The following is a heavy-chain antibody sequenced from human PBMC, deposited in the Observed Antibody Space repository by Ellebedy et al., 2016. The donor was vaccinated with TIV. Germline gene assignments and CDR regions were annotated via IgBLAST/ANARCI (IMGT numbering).Heavy chain of an antibody. Sequence: GESLKISCPASGFTFSNYAMSWVRQAPGKGLEWVANIKQDGSEKYYVDSVKGRFTISRDNAKNSLYLQMNSLRAEDTAVYYCARQTVATSVNDAFDIWGLGTVVTVSS. V-gene: IGHV3-7*01. J-gene: IGHJ3*02. CDR3: ARQTVATSVNDAFDI. CDR2: IKQDGSEK. CDR1: GFTFSNYA. D-gene: IGHD4-17*01.